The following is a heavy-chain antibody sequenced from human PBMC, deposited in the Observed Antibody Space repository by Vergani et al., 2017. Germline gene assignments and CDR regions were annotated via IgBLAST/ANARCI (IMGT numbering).Heavy chain of an antibody. V-gene: IGHV3-23*04. J-gene: IGHJ6*03. CDR3: ARDLRSKGSYILDYMDV. CDR1: GFTFDDYA. CDR2: ISGSGGST. Sequence: EVQLVESGGGLVQPGRSLRLSCAASGFTFDDYAMHWVRQAPGKGLEWVSAISGSGGSTYYADSVKGRFTISRDNSKNTLYLQMNSLRAEDTAVYYCARDLRSKGSYILDYMDVWGKGTTVTVSS. D-gene: IGHD3-10*01.